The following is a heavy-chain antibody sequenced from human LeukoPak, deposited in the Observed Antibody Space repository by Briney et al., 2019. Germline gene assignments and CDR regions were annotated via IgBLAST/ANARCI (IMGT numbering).Heavy chain of an antibody. Sequence: GGSLRLSCAASGFTFSSYAMSWVRQAPGKGLEWVSAISGSSGSTYYADSVKGRFTISRDNSKNTLYLQMNSLRAQDTAVYYCARDRRDYDSSGYYKNNYWYFDLWGRGTLVTVSS. CDR1: GFTFSSYA. J-gene: IGHJ2*01. V-gene: IGHV3-23*01. CDR2: ISGSSGST. D-gene: IGHD3-22*01. CDR3: ARDRRDYDSSGYYKNNYWYFDL.